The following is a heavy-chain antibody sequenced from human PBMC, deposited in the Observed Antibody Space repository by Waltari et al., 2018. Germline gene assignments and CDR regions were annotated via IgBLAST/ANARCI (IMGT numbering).Heavy chain of an antibody. J-gene: IGHJ4*02. D-gene: IGHD6-13*01. V-gene: IGHV3-48*01. CDR1: GFTFSSYS. Sequence: EVQLVESGGGLVQPGGSLRLSCAASGFTFSSYSMNWVRQAPGKGLEWVSYISSSSSTIYYADSVKGRFTISRDNAKNSLYLQMNSLRAEDTAVYYCARVWGNGYSKNWGQGTLVTVSS. CDR3: ARVWGNGYSKN. CDR2: ISSSSSTI.